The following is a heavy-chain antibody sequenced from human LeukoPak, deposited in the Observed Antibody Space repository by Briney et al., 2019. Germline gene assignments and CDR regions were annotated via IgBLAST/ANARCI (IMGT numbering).Heavy chain of an antibody. V-gene: IGHV4-59*08. CDR2: IYYIGST. D-gene: IGHD3-22*01. CDR1: GGSMTGYF. CDR3: ARSSGYMSY. Sequence: PSETLSLTCSVSGGSMTGYFWTWIRQPPGKGLEWIGYIYYIGSTNYNPSLKSRVTISIDTSKNQFSLKLTSVTAADTAVYYCARSSGYMSYWGQGTLVTVSS. J-gene: IGHJ4*02.